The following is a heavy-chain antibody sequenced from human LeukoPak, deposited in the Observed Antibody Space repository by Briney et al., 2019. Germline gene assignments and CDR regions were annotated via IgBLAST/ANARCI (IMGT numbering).Heavy chain of an antibody. CDR2: IYYSGST. V-gene: IGHV4-39*01. CDR1: GGSISSCSYY. Sequence: SETLSLTCTVSGGSISSCSYYWGWIRQPPGKGLEWIGSIYYSGSTYYNPSLKSRVTISVDTSKNQFSLKLSSVTAADTAVYYCARLHCSSTSCYPLYYYYYMDVWGKGTTVTVSS. CDR3: ARLHCSSTSCYPLYYYYYMDV. D-gene: IGHD2-2*01. J-gene: IGHJ6*03.